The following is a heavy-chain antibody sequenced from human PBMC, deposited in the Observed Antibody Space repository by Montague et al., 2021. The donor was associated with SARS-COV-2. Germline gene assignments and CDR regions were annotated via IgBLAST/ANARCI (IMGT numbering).Heavy chain of an antibody. D-gene: IGHD5-24*01. CDR3: AGRDGYKQTMDY. J-gene: IGHJ4*02. CDR1: GGSFSSGSYY. V-gene: IGHV4-61*01. CDR2: MYDSGITHYASAIT. Sequence: SETLSLTCTVSGGSFSSGSYYWSWIRQPPGKGLEWIGYMYDSGITHYASAITHYNPSHRTRVSISVDRSVNQFSLSLSSVTAADTAGYYCAGRDGYKQTMDYWGQGTLVTVSS.